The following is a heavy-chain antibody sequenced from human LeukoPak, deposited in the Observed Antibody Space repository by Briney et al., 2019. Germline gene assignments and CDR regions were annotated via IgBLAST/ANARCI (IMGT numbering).Heavy chain of an antibody. D-gene: IGHD6-19*01. CDR1: GFTFSTYA. CDR2: INSDGSST. CDR3: ARGLAVAGSFDY. Sequence: GGSLRLSCAASGFTFSTYAMSWVRQAPGKGLVWVSRINSDGSSTSYADSVKGRFTISRDNAKNTLYLQMNSLRAEDTAVYYCARGLAVAGSFDYWGQGTLVTVSS. V-gene: IGHV3-74*01. J-gene: IGHJ4*02.